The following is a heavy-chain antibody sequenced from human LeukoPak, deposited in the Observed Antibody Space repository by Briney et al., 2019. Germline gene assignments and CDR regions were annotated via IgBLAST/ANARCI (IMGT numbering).Heavy chain of an antibody. V-gene: IGHV1-2*02. Sequence: ASVKVSCKASGYTLTDYYIHWLRQAPGQGLEWVGWINPNSGDTKYTQIFEGRVDMTRDMSANTACMEMSRLTSDDTAVYYCARDVSFFRGRTGVYYLFDLWGQGTLVTVSS. CDR2: INPNSGDT. CDR3: ARDVSFFRGRTGVYYLFDL. CDR1: GYTLTDYY. D-gene: IGHD3-10*01. J-gene: IGHJ4*02.